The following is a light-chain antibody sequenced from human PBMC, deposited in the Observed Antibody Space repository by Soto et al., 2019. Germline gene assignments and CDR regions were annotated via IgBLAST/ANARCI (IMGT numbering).Light chain of an antibody. V-gene: IGKV3-15*01. CDR2: GAS. Sequence: ERVMTQSPATLSVSPGERATLSCRASQSVSSNLAWYQQKPGQAPRLLIYGASTRATGIPARFSGSGSGTEFTLTISSLQSEDFAVYYCQQYXNWPGTFGQGTKVDIK. J-gene: IGKJ1*01. CDR1: QSVSSN. CDR3: QQYXNWPGT.